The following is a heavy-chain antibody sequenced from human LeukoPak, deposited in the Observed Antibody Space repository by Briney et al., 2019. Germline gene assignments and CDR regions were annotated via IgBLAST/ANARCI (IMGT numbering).Heavy chain of an antibody. D-gene: IGHD6-13*01. CDR3: ARGLVYSSSWDDAFDI. V-gene: IGHV3-21*01. CDR1: GFTFSSYS. Sequence: GGSLRLSCAASGFTFSSYSMNWVRQAPGKGLEWVSSISSSSSYIYYADSVKGRFTISRDNAKNSLYLQMNSLRAEDTAVYYCARGLVYSSSWDDAFDIWGQGTMVTVSS. J-gene: IGHJ3*02. CDR2: ISSSSSYI.